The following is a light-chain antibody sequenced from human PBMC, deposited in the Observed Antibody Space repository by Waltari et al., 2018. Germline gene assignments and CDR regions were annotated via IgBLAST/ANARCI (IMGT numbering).Light chain of an antibody. J-gene: IGLJ3*02. CDR3: QTGGHGTWV. V-gene: IGLV4-69*01. CDR2: VNSDGSH. CDR1: SGHSTNV. Sequence: QLVLTQSPSASASLGASVKLTCTLSSGHSTNVIAWLPKRPERCPRYLMKVNSDGSHNKGDEIPDRFSGSSSGAEHYLTISSLQSEDEADYYCQTGGHGTWVFGGGTKLTVL.